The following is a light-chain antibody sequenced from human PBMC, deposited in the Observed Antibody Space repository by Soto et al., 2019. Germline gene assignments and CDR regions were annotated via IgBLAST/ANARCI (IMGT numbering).Light chain of an antibody. J-gene: IGLJ1*01. Sequence: QSALTQPASVSGSPGESITISCTGTNSDVAAYNFVSWYQQHPGKVPNLLIFDVSRRPSGVSDRFSGSKSGNTASLTISGLQSEDEGDYYCISYTRGSTHVFGSGTKLTVL. V-gene: IGLV2-14*03. CDR1: NSDVAAYNF. CDR2: DVS. CDR3: ISYTRGSTHV.